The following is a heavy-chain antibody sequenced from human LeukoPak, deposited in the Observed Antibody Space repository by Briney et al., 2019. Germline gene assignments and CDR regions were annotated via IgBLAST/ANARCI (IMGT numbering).Heavy chain of an antibody. D-gene: IGHD4-17*01. V-gene: IGHV4-39*01. Sequence: SETLSLTCTVSGGSISSSSYYWGWIRQPPGEGLEWIGSIYYSGSTYYNPSLKSRVTISVDTSKNQFSLKLSSVTAADTAVYYCARLLSMTTGDYWGQGTLVTVSS. CDR3: ARLLSMTTGDY. J-gene: IGHJ4*02. CDR1: GGSISSSSYY. CDR2: IYYSGST.